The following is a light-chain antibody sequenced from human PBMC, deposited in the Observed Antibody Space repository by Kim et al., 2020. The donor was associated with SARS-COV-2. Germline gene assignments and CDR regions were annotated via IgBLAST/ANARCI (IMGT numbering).Light chain of an antibody. V-gene: IGLV1-40*03. CDR2: GDN. CDR1: SSNIGAGYD. CDR3: QSYDSSLTAWV. J-gene: IGLJ3*02. Sequence: RVTISCTGSSSNIGAGYDVHWYQHLPGTAPKLLIYGDNNRPSGVPDRFSGSKSGASASLAITGLQAEDEADYYCQSYDSSLTAWVFGGGTQLTVL.